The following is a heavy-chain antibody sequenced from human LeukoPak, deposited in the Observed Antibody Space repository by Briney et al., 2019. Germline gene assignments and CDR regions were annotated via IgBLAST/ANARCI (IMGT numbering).Heavy chain of an antibody. CDR1: GSTFTRFV. J-gene: IGHJ4*02. D-gene: IGHD3-22*01. V-gene: IGHV1-18*01. CDR3: ARVEYYYESRGLYYFDY. Sequence: ASVKVSCKTSGSTFTRFVISWVRQAPGLGLEWMGWISTYNGNTNYAQKLQSRVTMTTDTYTSTAYMELRSLRSDETAVYYCARVEYYYESRGLYYFDYWGQGTLVTVSS. CDR2: ISTYNGNT.